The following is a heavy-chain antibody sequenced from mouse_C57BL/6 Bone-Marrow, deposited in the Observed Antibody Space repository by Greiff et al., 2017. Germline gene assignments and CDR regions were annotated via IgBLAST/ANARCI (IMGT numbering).Heavy chain of an antibody. V-gene: IGHV1-55*01. J-gene: IGHJ4*01. CDR3: AREVTTVDYYAMDY. D-gene: IGHD1-1*01. CDR2: IYPGSGST. Sequence: QVQLQQPGAELVKPGASVKMSCKASGYTFTSYWITWVKQRPGQGLEWIGDIYPGSGSTNYNEKFKSKATLTVDTSSSTAYMQLSSLTSEDSAVXYCAREVTTVDYYAMDYWGQGTSVTVSS. CDR1: GYTFTSYW.